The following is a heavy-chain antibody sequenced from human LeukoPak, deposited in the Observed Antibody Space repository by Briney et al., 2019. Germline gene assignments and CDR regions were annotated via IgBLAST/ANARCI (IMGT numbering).Heavy chain of an antibody. D-gene: IGHD3-9*01. V-gene: IGHV4-59*01. Sequence: PSETLSLTCTVSGGSISSYFWSWIRQSPGKGLEWIGYNYYSGSANYNPSLKSRVTISLDASKNHFSLRLSSVTAADTAFYYCARAQIKSTNYYDILAGTPYYFGYWGPGTLVTVSS. J-gene: IGHJ4*02. CDR2: NYYSGSA. CDR1: GGSISSYF. CDR3: ARAQIKSTNYYDILAGTPYYFGY.